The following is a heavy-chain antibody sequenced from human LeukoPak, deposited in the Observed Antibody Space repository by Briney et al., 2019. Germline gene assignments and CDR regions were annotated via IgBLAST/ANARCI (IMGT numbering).Heavy chain of an antibody. CDR2: IYYSGST. CDR1: GGSISSYY. V-gene: IGHV4-59*08. CDR3: ARHPGSIAVALDAFDI. D-gene: IGHD6-19*01. Sequence: SETLSLTCAVSGGSISSYYWSWIRQPPGKGLEWIGYIYYSGSTNYNPSLKSRVTISVDTSKNQFSLKLSSVTAADTAVYYCARHPGSIAVALDAFDIWGQGTMVTVSS. J-gene: IGHJ3*02.